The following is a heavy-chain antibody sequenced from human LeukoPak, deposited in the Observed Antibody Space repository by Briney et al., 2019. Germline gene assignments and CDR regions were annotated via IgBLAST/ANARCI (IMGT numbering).Heavy chain of an antibody. J-gene: IGHJ4*02. CDR3: ARPGGGGSYFYFDY. CDR1: GDSINSLDL. D-gene: IGHD1-26*01. CDR2: MYLSGTT. V-gene: IGHV4-4*02. Sequence: PSETLSLTCTVSGDSINSLDLWSWVRQPPGKGLEWIGEMYLSGTTHSNPSLKSRVTISVDTSKNQFSLKLSSVTAADTAVYYCARPGGGGSYFYFDYWGQGTLVTVSS.